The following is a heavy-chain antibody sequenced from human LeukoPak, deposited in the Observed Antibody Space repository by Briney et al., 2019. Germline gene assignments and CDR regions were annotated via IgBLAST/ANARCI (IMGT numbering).Heavy chain of an antibody. CDR2: TNHSGST. J-gene: IGHJ4*02. Sequence: PSETLSLTCAVYGGSFSGYYWSWIRQPPGKGLEWIGETNHSGSTNYNPSLKSRVTISVDTSKNQFSLKLSSVTAADTAVYYCARVRYSSSWYIDYWGQGTLVTVSS. CDR1: GGSFSGYY. D-gene: IGHD6-13*01. CDR3: ARVRYSSSWYIDY. V-gene: IGHV4-34*01.